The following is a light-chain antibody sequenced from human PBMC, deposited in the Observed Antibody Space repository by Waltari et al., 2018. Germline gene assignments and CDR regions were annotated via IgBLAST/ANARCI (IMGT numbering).Light chain of an antibody. Sequence: QSALTQPASVSGSPGQSITISCTGTSRDVGDYNYVAWYQQHPGKVPKLIIHGVSNRPSGVSDRFSGSKSGNTASLTISGLQAEDEADYYCSSYTSVNALLIFGGGTKLTVL. V-gene: IGLV2-14*01. CDR3: SSYTSVNALLI. J-gene: IGLJ2*01. CDR1: SRDVGDYNY. CDR2: GVS.